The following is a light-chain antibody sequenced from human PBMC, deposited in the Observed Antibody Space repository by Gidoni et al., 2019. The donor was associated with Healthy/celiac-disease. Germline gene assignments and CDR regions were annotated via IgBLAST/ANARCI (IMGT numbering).Light chain of an antibody. J-gene: IGLJ2*01. CDR2: GNS. CDR1: SSNIGAGYD. V-gene: IGLV1-40*01. Sequence: QSVMTQPPSVSGDPGQRVTISCTGSSSNIGAGYDVHWYQQLPGTAPKLLLYGNSNRPSGVPDRFSGSKSGTSASLAITGLQAEDEADYYCHSYDSSLSGYVVFGGGTKLTVL. CDR3: HSYDSSLSGYVV.